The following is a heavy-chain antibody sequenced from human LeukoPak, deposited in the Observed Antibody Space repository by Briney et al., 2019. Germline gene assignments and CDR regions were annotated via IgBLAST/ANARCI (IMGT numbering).Heavy chain of an antibody. V-gene: IGHV3-23*01. D-gene: IGHD5-18*01. CDR1: GFTFTSYS. Sequence: GGSLRLSCAASGFTFTSYSMNWVRQAPGKGLEWVSAISASGGSTYYADSVKGRFTISRDNSKNTLYLQMNSLRAEDTAVYYCAKERGNRVTSPFDYWGQGTLVTVSS. CDR3: AKERGNRVTSPFDY. CDR2: ISASGGST. J-gene: IGHJ4*02.